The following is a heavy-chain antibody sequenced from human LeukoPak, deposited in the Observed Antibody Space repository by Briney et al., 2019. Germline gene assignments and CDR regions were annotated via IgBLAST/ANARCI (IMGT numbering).Heavy chain of an antibody. Sequence: SESLSLTCAVSGGSISSSSNYWGWLRQTPGKGLVWTGSIYDSGSTYYNPSPKSRVTISADTSKNQFSLKLSSVIAADTAVYYCARFSGAKHLPPVWGQGTMFTVSS. CDR3: ARFSGAKHLPPV. D-gene: IGHD4/OR15-4a*01. V-gene: IGHV4-39*01. J-gene: IGHJ3*01. CDR2: IYDSGST. CDR1: GGSISSSSNY.